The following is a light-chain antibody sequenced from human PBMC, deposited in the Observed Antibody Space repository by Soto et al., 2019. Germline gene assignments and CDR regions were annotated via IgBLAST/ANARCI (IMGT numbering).Light chain of an antibody. CDR3: MQSTQLPPT. CDR2: EVS. Sequence: DIVMTQSPLSLPVTPGEPASISCRSSQSLLHSNGYNYLDWYLQKPSQSPQLLIYEVSTRVSGVPDRFSGSGSGTDFTLEISRVETDDVGIYYCMQSTQLPPTFGQGTRLEIK. J-gene: IGKJ5*01. V-gene: IGKV2D-29*02. CDR1: QSLLHSNGYNY.